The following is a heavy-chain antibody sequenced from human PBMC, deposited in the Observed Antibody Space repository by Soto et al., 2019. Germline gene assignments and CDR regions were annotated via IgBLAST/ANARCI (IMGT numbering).Heavy chain of an antibody. V-gene: IGHV1-69*13. CDR3: ARTTGTTNYYYGMDV. CDR1: GYTFTSYG. J-gene: IGHJ6*02. D-gene: IGHD1-1*01. CDR2: ISPNIGTA. Sequence: AVKVSCKASGYTFTSYGISWVRQAPGQGLEWMGWISPNIGTANYAQKFQGRVTITADESTSTAYMELSSLRSEDTAAYYCARTTGTTNYYYGMDVWGQGTTVTVSS.